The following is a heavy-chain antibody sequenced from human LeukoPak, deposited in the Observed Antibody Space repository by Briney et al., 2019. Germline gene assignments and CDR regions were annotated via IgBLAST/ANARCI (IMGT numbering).Heavy chain of an antibody. CDR2: IIPIFGTA. V-gene: IGHV1-69*05. J-gene: IGHJ5*02. Sequence: RASVKVSCKASGGTFSSCAISWVRQAPGQGLEWMGGIIPIFGTANYAQKFQGRVTITTDESTSTAYMELSSLRSEDTAVYYCARGKRSYDFGGFDPWGQGTLVTVPS. CDR3: ARGKRSYDFGGFDP. D-gene: IGHD3-3*01. CDR1: GGTFSSCA.